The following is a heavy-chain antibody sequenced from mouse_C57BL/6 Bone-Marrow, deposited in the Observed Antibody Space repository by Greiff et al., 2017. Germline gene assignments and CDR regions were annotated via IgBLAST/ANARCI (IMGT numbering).Heavy chain of an antibody. Sequence: VQLQQSGAELVRPGASVTLSCKASGYTFTDYEMHWVKQTPVHGLEWIGAIDPETGGTAYNQKFKGKAILTADKSSSTAYMGLRSLTSEDSAVYYCTRGDYYAMDYWGQGTSVTVSS. V-gene: IGHV1-15*01. CDR3: TRGDYYAMDY. CDR2: IDPETGGT. J-gene: IGHJ4*01. CDR1: GYTFTDYE.